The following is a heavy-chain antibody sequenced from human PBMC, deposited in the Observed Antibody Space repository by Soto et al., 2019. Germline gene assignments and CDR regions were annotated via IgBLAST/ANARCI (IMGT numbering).Heavy chain of an antibody. CDR2: MNPNSGNT. V-gene: IGHV1-8*01. J-gene: IGHJ4*01. Sequence: GASVKVSCKASGYTFTSYYINWGRQATGQGLEWMGWMNPNSGNTGYAQKFQGRVTMTRNTSISTAYMELSSLRSEDTAVYYCARFRHETLDIAAAEVDWDYFDYWG. CDR1: GYTFTSYY. CDR3: ARFRHETLDIAAAEVDWDYFDY. D-gene: IGHD6-13*01.